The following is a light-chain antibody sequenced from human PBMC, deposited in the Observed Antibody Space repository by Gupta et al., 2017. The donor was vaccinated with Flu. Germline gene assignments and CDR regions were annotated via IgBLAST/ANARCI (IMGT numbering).Light chain of an antibody. CDR3: HQYLKSPG. CDR1: QTVSSPY. J-gene: IGKJ1*01. Sequence: PGTLSVSPGERATLSCRASQTVSSPYVAWYQQKPGQAPRLLIYGASNRATGIPDRFGGSGSGTDFTLTISRLEPEDFAVYYCHQYLKSPGFGQGTKVEIK. V-gene: IGKV3-20*01. CDR2: GAS.